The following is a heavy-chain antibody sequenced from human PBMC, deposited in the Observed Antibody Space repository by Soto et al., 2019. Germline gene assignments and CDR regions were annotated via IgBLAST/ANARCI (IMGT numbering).Heavy chain of an antibody. CDR1: GGSFSGYY. CDR2: INHSGST. Sequence: PSETLSLTCAVYGGSFSGYYWSWIRQPPGKGLEWIGEINHSGSTNYNPSLKSRVTISVDTSKNQFSLKLSSVTAADTAVYYCAWSGLQGWFAPWGQGTLVTVSS. CDR3: AWSGLQGWFAP. J-gene: IGHJ5*02. D-gene: IGHD3-3*01. V-gene: IGHV4-34*01.